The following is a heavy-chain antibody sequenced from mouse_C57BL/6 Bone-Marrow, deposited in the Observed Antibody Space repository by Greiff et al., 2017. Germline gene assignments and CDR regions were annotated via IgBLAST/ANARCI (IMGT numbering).Heavy chain of an antibody. Sequence: QLQQPGAELVMPGASVKLSCQASGYTFTSYWMHWVKQRPGQGLEWIGEIDPSDSYTNYNQKFKGKSTWTVDTSSSTAYMQLSSLTSEDAAVYYCAREITTVGFAYWGQGTLVTVSA. CDR3: AREITTVGFAY. D-gene: IGHD1-1*01. J-gene: IGHJ3*01. CDR2: IDPSDSYT. CDR1: GYTFTSYW. V-gene: IGHV1-69*01.